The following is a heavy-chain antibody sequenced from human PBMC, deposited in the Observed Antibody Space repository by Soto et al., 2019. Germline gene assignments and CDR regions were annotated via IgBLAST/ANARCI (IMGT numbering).Heavy chain of an antibody. D-gene: IGHD3-9*01. CDR3: ASWRYKGYYSYYGMDV. J-gene: IGHJ6*02. V-gene: IGHV1-18*01. CDR1: GYTFTSYG. Sequence: QVQLVQSGAEVKKPGASVKVSCKASGYTFTSYGISWVRQAPGQGLEWMGWISAINGNTNYAQKLQGRVTMPTDISTSTAYMELRSLISDDTAVYYCASWRYKGYYSYYGMDVWGQGTTVTVSS. CDR2: ISAINGNT.